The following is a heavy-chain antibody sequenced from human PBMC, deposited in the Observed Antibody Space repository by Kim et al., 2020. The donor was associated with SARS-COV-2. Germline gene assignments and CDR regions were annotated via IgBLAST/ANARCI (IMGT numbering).Heavy chain of an antibody. CDR3: ARGGPNYGNSGY. D-gene: IGHD3-10*01. Sequence: GGSLRLSCAASGFTFSNYWIHWVRQAPGNVLVFFSRINIYWLSTVYAESVMGLFTISRDNAKNTVYLQMNSLTADDTAVYYCARGGPNYGNSGYWGQGTLVTVSS. CDR1: GFTFSNYW. V-gene: IGHV3-74*01. CDR2: INIYWLST. J-gene: IGHJ4*02.